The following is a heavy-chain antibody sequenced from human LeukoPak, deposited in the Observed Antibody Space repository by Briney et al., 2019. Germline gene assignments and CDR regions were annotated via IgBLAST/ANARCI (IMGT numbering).Heavy chain of an antibody. D-gene: IGHD3-3*01. J-gene: IGHJ4*02. CDR2: VHLDGRT. V-gene: IGHV4-4*02. CDR3: AREGGFYRPLDY. CDR1: GRSVTSTNW. Sequence: SETLSLTCAVSGRSVTSTNWWPWVRQPPGKGLEWFGEVHLDGRTNYNPSLKSRLIMSVDLPENHISLKLTSVTAADTAVYYCAREGGFYRPLDYSGQGTLVTVSS.